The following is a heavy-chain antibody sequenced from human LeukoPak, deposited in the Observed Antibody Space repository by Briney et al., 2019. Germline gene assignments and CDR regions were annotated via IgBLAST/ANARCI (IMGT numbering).Heavy chain of an antibody. D-gene: IGHD3-22*01. CDR2: ISGSGGST. CDR3: AKGTMIVVGTSDY. V-gene: IGHV3-23*01. Sequence: PGGSLRLSCAASGFTFSSYAMSRVRQAPGKGLEWVSAISGSGGSTYYADSVKGRFTISRDNSKNTLYLQMNSLRAEDTAVYYCAKGTMIVVGTSDYWGQGTLVTVSS. CDR1: GFTFSSYA. J-gene: IGHJ4*02.